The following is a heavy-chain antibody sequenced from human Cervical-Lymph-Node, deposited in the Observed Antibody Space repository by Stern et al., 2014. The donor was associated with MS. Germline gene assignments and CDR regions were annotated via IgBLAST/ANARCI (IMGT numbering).Heavy chain of an antibody. V-gene: IGHV1-69*01. Sequence: QVQLMQSGAEVKKPGSSVKVSCKASGGTFNTNVISWVRQAPGQGLEWMGGIIPIFGTALYAQKFQGRVTIPANESPRAVYMELSSLRSEDTAVYYCARAAYSTSSYNYWGQGTLVIVSS. CDR1: GGTFNTNV. CDR3: ARAAYSTSSYNY. CDR2: IIPIFGTA. D-gene: IGHD6-6*01. J-gene: IGHJ4*02.